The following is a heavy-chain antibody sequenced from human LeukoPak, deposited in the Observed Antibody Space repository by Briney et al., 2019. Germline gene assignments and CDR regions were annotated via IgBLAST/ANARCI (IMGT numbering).Heavy chain of an antibody. J-gene: IGHJ4*02. D-gene: IGHD6-13*01. CDR1: GFTFSSYA. Sequence: PGGSLTLSCAASGFTFSSYAMSWLRQAPGKGLEWVSAISGRGGSTYYADSVKARFTISRDNSKNTLYLQMNSLRAEDTAVYHCAKESVSYRSSGEGQKWGQGTLVTVSS. V-gene: IGHV3-23*01. CDR2: ISGRGGST. CDR3: AKESVSYRSSGEGQK.